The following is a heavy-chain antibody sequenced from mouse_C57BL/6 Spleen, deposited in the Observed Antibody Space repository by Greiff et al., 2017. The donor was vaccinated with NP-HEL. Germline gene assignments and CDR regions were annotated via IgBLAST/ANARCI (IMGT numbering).Heavy chain of an antibody. D-gene: IGHD2-1*01. Sequence: EVKLQQSGAELVRPGASVKLSCTASGFNIKDYYMHWVKQRPEQGLEWIGRIDPEDGDTEYAPKFQGKATMTADTSSNTAYLQLSSLTSEDTAVYYCTTGGNYGDAMDYWGQGTSVTVSS. V-gene: IGHV14-1*01. CDR1: GFNIKDYY. CDR3: TTGGNYGDAMDY. CDR2: IDPEDGDT. J-gene: IGHJ4*01.